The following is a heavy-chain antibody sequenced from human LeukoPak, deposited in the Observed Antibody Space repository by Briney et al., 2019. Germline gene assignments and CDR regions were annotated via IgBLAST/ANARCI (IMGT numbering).Heavy chain of an antibody. CDR3: ASGWIQYAFDI. D-gene: IGHD5-18*01. J-gene: IGHJ3*02. CDR2: VYGSGST. V-gene: IGHV4-38-2*01. Sequence: SETLSLTCVVSGYSISSGYYWGWIRQPPGKGLEWIGTVYGSGSTNYNPSLKSRVTMSVDTSKNQFSLKLSSVTAADTAVYYCASGWIQYAFDIWGQGTMVTVSS. CDR1: GYSISSGYY.